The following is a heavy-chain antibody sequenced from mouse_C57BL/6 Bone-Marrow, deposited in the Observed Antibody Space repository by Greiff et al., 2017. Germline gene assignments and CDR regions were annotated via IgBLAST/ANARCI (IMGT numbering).Heavy chain of an antibody. Sequence: VQLQQPGAELVMPGASVKLSCKASGYTFTSYWMHWVKQRPGQGLEWIGEIDPSDGYTNYNQKFKGKSTLTVDKSSSTAYMQLRSLTSEDSAVYYCARAYYSNYVDFDYWGQGTTLTVSS. D-gene: IGHD2-5*01. J-gene: IGHJ2*01. CDR2: IDPSDGYT. CDR1: GYTFTSYW. V-gene: IGHV1-69*01. CDR3: ARAYYSNYVDFDY.